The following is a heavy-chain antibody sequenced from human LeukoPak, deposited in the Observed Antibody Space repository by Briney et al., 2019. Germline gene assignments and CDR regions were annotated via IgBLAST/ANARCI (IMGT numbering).Heavy chain of an antibody. CDR2: ISSSGSTI. CDR3: ASPDYGYAFDI. Sequence: QPGGSLRLSCAASGFPFSSYEMNWVRQAPGKGLEWVSYISSSGSTIYYADSVKGRFTISRDNAKNSLCLQMNSLRAEDTAVYYCASPDYGYAFDIWGQGKMATVSS. J-gene: IGHJ3*02. V-gene: IGHV3-48*03. D-gene: IGHD4-17*01. CDR1: GFPFSSYE.